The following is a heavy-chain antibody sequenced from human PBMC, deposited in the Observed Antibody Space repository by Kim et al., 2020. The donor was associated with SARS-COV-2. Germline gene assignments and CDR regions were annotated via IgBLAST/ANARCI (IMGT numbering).Heavy chain of an antibody. V-gene: IGHV4-34*01. CDR2: INHSGST. CDR1: GGSFSGYY. CDR3: ARVEYGGNPIYYYYYYSMDV. J-gene: IGHJ6*02. Sequence: SETLSLTCAVYGGSFSGYYWSWIRQPPGKGLEWIGEINHSGSTNYNPSLKSRVTISVDTSKNQFSLKLSSVTAADTAVYYCARVEYGGNPIYYYYYYSMDVWGQGTTVTVSS. D-gene: IGHD2-15*01.